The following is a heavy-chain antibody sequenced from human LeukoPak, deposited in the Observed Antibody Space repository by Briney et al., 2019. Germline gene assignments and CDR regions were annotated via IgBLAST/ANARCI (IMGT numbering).Heavy chain of an antibody. CDR1: GGSISSYY. V-gene: IGHV4-59*12. CDR2: IYYSGST. CDR3: ASLGALVTTIDY. D-gene: IGHD4-17*01. J-gene: IGHJ4*02. Sequence: SETLSLTCTVSGGSISSYYWSWIWQPPGKGLEWIGYIYYSGSTNYNPSLKSRDTISVDTSKNQFSLKLSSVTAADTAVYYCASLGALVTTIDYWGQGTLVTVSS.